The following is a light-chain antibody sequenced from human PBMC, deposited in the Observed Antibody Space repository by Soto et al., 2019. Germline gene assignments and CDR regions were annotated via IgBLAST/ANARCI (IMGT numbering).Light chain of an antibody. CDR2: EVT. V-gene: IGLV2-14*01. CDR3: NSYTSSTTRV. CDR1: SSDVGRYNY. Sequence: QSALTQPASVSGSPGQSITISCTGTSSDVGRYNYVSWYQQHPGKAPKLIIYEVTNRPSGVSPRFSGSKSGNTASLTISGLQAEDEADYYCNSYTSSTTRVFGGGTKLTVL. J-gene: IGLJ3*02.